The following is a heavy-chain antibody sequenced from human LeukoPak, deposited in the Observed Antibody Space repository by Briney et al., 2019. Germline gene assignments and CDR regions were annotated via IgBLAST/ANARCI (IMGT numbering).Heavy chain of an antibody. CDR3: ARSSYSSSSSV. Sequence: GGSLRLSCAVSGFTFSGFWMSWSRQAPGKGLEWVASINSDGSEEYYADVVKGRFTISRDNAKNSLYLQINSLRAEDTAVYYCARSSYSSSSSVWGQGTMVTVSS. D-gene: IGHD6-6*01. J-gene: IGHJ3*01. V-gene: IGHV3-7*03. CDR2: INSDGSEE. CDR1: GFTFSGFW.